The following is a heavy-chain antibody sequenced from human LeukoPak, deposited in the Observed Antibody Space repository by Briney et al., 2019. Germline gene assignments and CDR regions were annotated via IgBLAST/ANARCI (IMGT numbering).Heavy chain of an antibody. J-gene: IGHJ4*02. CDR2: LYYSGST. V-gene: IGHV4-59*01. CDR3: ARFDYTNSNFDY. CDR1: GGSISGFY. Sequence: PSETLSLTCSVSGGSISGFYWSWIRKPPGKALEWIGNLYYSGSTNYNPSLKSRVTMSVATSKNQFSLNLTSVTAADTAVYYCARFDYTNSNFDYWGQGTLVTVSS. D-gene: IGHD3-3*01.